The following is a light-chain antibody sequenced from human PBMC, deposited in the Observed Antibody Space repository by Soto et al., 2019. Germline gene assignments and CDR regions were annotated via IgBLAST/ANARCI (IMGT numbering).Light chain of an antibody. V-gene: IGKV3-20*01. Sequence: EIVLTQSPGALSLSPGERASLSCRASQSVRSSNLAWYQQRPGQAPSLLIYGASRRATGIPDRFSGSGSGTDFTLTISGLEPEDSAVYYCQQYGSSPLTFGQGTKVEIK. CDR2: GAS. J-gene: IGKJ1*01. CDR1: QSVRSSN. CDR3: QQYGSSPLT.